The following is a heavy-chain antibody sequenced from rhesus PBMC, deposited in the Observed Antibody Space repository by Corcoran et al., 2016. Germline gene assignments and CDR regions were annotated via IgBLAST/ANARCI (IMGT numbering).Heavy chain of an antibody. CDR3: AKDRTSLTNRFDV. CDR1: GYSFTSSW. Sequence: EVQLVQSGAEVKRPGESLRISCKTAGYSFTSSWISWVRQMPGKGLEWMVRLYPCHSDTRYTPSFHGHVTISADQSLSTTYLQWSSLKAADTATYYCAKDRTSLTNRFDVWGPGVLVTVSS. J-gene: IGHJ5-1*01. CDR2: LYPCHSDT. V-gene: IGHV5S1*01. D-gene: IGHD4-11*01.